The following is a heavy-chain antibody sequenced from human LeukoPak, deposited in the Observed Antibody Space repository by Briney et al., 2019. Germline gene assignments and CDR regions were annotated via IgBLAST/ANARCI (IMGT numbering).Heavy chain of an antibody. Sequence: SQTLSLTCAISGDSVSSNSAAWNWIRQSPSRGLEWLGRTYYRSKWYNDYAVSVESRITINPDTSKNQFSLQLNSVTPEDTAVYYCAREEVRYFDWLPNHYYYYGMDVWGQGTTVTVSS. CDR1: GDSVSSNSAA. CDR3: AREEVRYFDWLPNHYYYYGMDV. V-gene: IGHV6-1*01. J-gene: IGHJ6*02. D-gene: IGHD3-9*01. CDR2: TYYRSKWYN.